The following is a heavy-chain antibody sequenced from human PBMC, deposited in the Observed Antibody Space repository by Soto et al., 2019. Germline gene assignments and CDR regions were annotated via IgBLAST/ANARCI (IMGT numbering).Heavy chain of an antibody. Sequence: GGSLRLSCAASGFIFSSYWMTWVRQAPGKGLEWVASIKQDGRGKYYVDSVKGRFTISRDNANNSLYLQMNGLRAEDTAVYYCARDGWNWNDFDYWGQGTLVPVSS. CDR1: GFIFSSYW. J-gene: IGHJ4*02. CDR2: IKQDGRGK. V-gene: IGHV3-7*01. D-gene: IGHD1-1*01. CDR3: ARDGWNWNDFDY.